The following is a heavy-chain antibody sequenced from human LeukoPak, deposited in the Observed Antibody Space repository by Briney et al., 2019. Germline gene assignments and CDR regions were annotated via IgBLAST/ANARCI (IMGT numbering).Heavy chain of an antibody. Sequence: GGSLRLSCAASGFSFSSNWMHWVRQAPGKGLVWVSRVNSDGSGTSYADSVKGRFTISRDNAKNSLYLQMNSLRAEDTAVYYCATPSSSWYRDAFDIWGQGTMVTVSS. J-gene: IGHJ3*02. CDR2: VNSDGSGT. CDR1: GFSFSSNW. D-gene: IGHD6-13*01. V-gene: IGHV3-74*01. CDR3: ATPSSSWYRDAFDI.